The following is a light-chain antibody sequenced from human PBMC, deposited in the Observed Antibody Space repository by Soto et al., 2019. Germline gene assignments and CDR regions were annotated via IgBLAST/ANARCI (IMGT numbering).Light chain of an antibody. J-gene: IGLJ3*02. V-gene: IGLV2-14*03. Sequence: QSVLTQPASVSGSPGQSITISCSGTTNDVGGYNYVSWFQQHPGKAPKLLIYGVTDRPSGVSSRFSGSKSGNAASLTISGLQAEDEGDYYCSSYTSSYTWVFGGGTKL. CDR3: SSYTSSYTWV. CDR2: GVT. CDR1: TNDVGGYNY.